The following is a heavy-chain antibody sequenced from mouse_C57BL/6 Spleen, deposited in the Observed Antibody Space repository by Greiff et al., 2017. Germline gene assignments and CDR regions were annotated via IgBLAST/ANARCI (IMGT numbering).Heavy chain of an antibody. CDR3: VREEFITTVVTDFCWYIDV. CDR2: ISSKSSTYAT. J-gene: IGHJ1*03. Sequence: EVKLMESGGGLVQPKGSLKLSCAASGFTFNTYAMHWVRQSPGKGLECVARISSKSSTYATYYADTVKDKFTISRNNSKSMLYLQMNNLKTVDTDMDYSVREEFITTVVTDFCWYIDVWGTGTTVTVSS. V-gene: IGHV10-3*01. CDR1: GFTFNTYA. D-gene: IGHD1-1*01.